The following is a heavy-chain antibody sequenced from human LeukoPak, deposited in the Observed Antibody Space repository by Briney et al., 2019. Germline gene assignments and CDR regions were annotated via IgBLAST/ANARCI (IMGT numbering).Heavy chain of an antibody. CDR2: INPSGGST. CDR3: AALAAAGSDAFDI. CDR1: GYTFTSYY. J-gene: IGHJ3*02. D-gene: IGHD6-13*01. Sequence: ASVKVCCKASGYTFTSYYMHWVRQAPGQGLEWMGIINPSGGSTSYAQKFQGRVTMTRDTSTSTVYMELSSLRSEDTAVYYCAALAAAGSDAFDIWGQGTMVTVSS. V-gene: IGHV1-46*01.